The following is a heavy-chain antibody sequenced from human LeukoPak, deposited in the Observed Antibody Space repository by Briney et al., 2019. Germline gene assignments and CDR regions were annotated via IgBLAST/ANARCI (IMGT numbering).Heavy chain of an antibody. J-gene: IGHJ4*02. CDR2: IYHSGST. V-gene: IGHV4-4*02. D-gene: IGHD3-10*01. CDR1: GGSISSSNW. CDR3: ARGWNYYGSGSLPMKYFDY. Sequence: SETLSLACAVSGGSISSSNWWNWVRQPPGKGLEWIGEIYHSGSTNYNPSLKSRGSISVDKSKNQFSLKLSSVTAADTAVYYCARGWNYYGSGSLPMKYFDYWGQGTLVTVPS.